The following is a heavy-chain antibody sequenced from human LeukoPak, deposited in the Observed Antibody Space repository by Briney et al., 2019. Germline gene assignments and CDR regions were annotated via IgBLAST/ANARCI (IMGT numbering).Heavy chain of an antibody. Sequence: ASVKVSCKASGYTFTSYGISWVRQAPGQGLEWMGWISAYNGNTNYAQKLQGRVTMTTDTSTSTAYMELRSLRSDDTAVYYCARIGLKRATTKDNWSDPWGQGTLVTVSS. J-gene: IGHJ5*02. CDR3: ARIGLKRATTKDNWSDP. CDR1: GYTFTSYG. CDR2: ISAYNGNT. D-gene: IGHD5-12*01. V-gene: IGHV1-18*01.